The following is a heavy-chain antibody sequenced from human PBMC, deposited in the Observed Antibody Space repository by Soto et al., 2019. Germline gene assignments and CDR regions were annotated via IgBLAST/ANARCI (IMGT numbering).Heavy chain of an antibody. CDR2: ITEDGSGT. CDR1: GFTVSSYP. V-gene: IGHV3-74*01. CDR3: VRGTTGWRGMDY. D-gene: IGHD1-1*01. J-gene: IGHJ4*02. Sequence: EVQLVESGGAIVQPGGSLRLSCATSGFTVSSYPIHWVRQAPGKGPVWVSRITEDGSGTTYADSVKGRFTVTRDNAKNTMYLQMSGLGAEDTAVYHCVRGTTGWRGMDYWGQGTLDTVSS.